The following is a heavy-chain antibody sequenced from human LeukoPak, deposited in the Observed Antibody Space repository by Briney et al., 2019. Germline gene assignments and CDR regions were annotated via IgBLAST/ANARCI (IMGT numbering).Heavy chain of an antibody. CDR2: ILYDGSNK. CDR3: AKGDSSGAFDY. D-gene: IGHD6-19*01. Sequence: GGSLRLSCQASGFTFRNYGMPWVRQAPGKGLEWVAVILYDGSNKYYADSVKGRFTISRDQSKNTLYLQMNSLRTEDTAVYYCAKGDSSGAFDYWGQGTLGTVSS. CDR1: GFTFRNYG. J-gene: IGHJ4*02. V-gene: IGHV3-30*18.